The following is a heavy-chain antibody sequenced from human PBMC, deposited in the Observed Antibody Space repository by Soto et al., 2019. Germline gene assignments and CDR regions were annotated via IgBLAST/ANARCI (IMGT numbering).Heavy chain of an antibody. CDR3: TTESYSGSYATAVNYYYYGMDV. D-gene: IGHD1-26*01. J-gene: IGHJ6*02. CDR1: GFTFSNAW. V-gene: IGHV3-15*01. Sequence: GGSLRLSCAASGFTFSNAWMSWVRQAPGKGLEWVGRIKSKTDGGTTDYAAPVKGRFTISRDDSKNTLYLQMNSLKTEDTAVYYCTTESYSGSYATAVNYYYYGMDVWGQGTTVTVSS. CDR2: IKSKTDGGTT.